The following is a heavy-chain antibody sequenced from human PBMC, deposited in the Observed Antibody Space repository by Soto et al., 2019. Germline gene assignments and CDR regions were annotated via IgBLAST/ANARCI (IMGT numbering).Heavy chain of an antibody. V-gene: IGHV1-46*01. D-gene: IGHD3-3*02. CDR3: GRGLAGGDH. CDR1: GYTFTNYY. J-gene: IGHJ4*02. CDR2: INPSRGST. Sequence: QVKLVQSGAEVKKPGASVKVSCKASGYTFTNYYIHWVRQAPGQGLEWMGIINPSRGSTNYAHKFQGRGTVNYHTSTTTVYMELSGPTSEDNAVFYCGRGLAGGDHWGQGTLVTVSS.